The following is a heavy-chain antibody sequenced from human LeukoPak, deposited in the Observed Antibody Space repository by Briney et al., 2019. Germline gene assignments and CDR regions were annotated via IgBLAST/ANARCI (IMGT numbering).Heavy chain of an antibody. CDR3: ARFVSYCESLTGYSMRQNYFLP. Sequence: ASVKVSCKASGYTFTGYYMHWVRQAPAQGLEWMGRINPNSGATNYAQKFQGRVTMTRDTSISTAYMELSRLRSDDTAVYYGARFVSYCESLTGYSMRQNYFLPWGERPVVSVSS. CDR2: INPNSGAT. CDR1: GYTFTGYY. J-gene: IGHJ4*02. V-gene: IGHV1-2*06. D-gene: IGHD3-9*01.